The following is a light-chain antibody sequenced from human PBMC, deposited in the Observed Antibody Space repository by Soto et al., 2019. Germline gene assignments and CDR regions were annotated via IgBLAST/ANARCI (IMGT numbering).Light chain of an antibody. Sequence: NFMLTQPHSVSESPGKTLSISYTRSSGSIANNYVQWYQQRPGSAPTTVIYENNQRLSGVPDRFSGSTDGSSNSASLTISGLQTEDEADYYCSSYAGSNTDYVFGTGTKLTVL. J-gene: IGLJ1*01. CDR3: SSYAGSNTDYV. CDR2: ENN. V-gene: IGLV6-57*04. CDR1: SGSIANNY.